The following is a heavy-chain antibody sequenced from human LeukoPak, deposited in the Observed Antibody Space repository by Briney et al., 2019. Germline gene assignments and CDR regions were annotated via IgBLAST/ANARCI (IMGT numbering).Heavy chain of an antibody. Sequence: SETLFLTCGVPGGSISNTNWWTWVRQPPGKGLESIGEVNLQGSTNYNPSLKSRVAISVDKSENHISLKLTSVTAADTAVYYCAREGGPYRPLDYSGQGTLVTVAS. CDR2: VNLQGST. J-gene: IGHJ4*02. CDR3: AREGGPYRPLDY. CDR1: GGSISNTNW. V-gene: IGHV4-4*02.